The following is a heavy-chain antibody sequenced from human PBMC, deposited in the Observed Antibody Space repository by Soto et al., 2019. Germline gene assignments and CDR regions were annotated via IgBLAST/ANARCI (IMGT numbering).Heavy chain of an antibody. V-gene: IGHV4-38-2*01. CDR1: GYSITSDYY. Sequence: SETLSLTCAVAGYSITSDYYWGWIRQPPGKGLEWIGSIYSGSTYYNPSLKSRVTISVDTSKNQFSQRLTSVTAADTAMYSCAQKRYYPSGKINLFDSCGQGPLVTVSS. D-gene: IGHD3-10*01. CDR3: AQKRYYPSGKINLFDS. J-gene: IGHJ4*02. CDR2: IYSGST.